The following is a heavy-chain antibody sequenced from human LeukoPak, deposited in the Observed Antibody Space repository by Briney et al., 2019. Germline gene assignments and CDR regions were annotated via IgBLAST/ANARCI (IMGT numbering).Heavy chain of an antibody. CDR2: IYPGDSDT. CDR3: AGHRGSILRGVAGFDY. Sequence: GESLKISCQGSGYRFTTYWVAWVRQMPGKGLEWMGIIYPGDSDTRYSPSFQGQVTISADKSSSTAFLQWRSLKASDTAMYYCAGHRGSILRGVAGFDYWGQGTLVTVSS. J-gene: IGHJ4*02. V-gene: IGHV5-51*01. CDR1: GYRFTTYW. D-gene: IGHD3-10*01.